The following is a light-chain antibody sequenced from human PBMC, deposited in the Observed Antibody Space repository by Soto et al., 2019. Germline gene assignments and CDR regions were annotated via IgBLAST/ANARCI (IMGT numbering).Light chain of an antibody. CDR1: QSLSSSY. CDR3: RQQGT. J-gene: IGKJ2*01. CDR2: AAS. Sequence: EIVLTQSPGTLSLSPGERATLSCRASQSLSSSYVVWYQQNPGQAPRLLIYAASRRATGIPDRFSGSGSATEYTLTISRLEPEDFAVYYCRQQGTFGQGTKLEIK. V-gene: IGKV3-20*01.